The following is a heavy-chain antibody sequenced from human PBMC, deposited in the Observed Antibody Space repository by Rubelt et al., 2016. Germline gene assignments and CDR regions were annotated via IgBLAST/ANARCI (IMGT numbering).Heavy chain of an antibody. D-gene: IGHD4-11*01. CDR3: GGPTGDRYSTCCGAYFDS. Sequence: QLQLQESGPGLVKPSETLSLTCTVSGYSISSGYYWGWIRQPPGKGLEWIGSIYQSGSTYYNPSLKSRVTISLDTSLNQFSLDLTSVTASDIDGDYSGGPTGDRYSTCCGAYFDSWGQGTRVTVSS. CDR2: IYQSGST. V-gene: IGHV4-38-2*02. J-gene: IGHJ4*02. CDR1: GYSISSGYY.